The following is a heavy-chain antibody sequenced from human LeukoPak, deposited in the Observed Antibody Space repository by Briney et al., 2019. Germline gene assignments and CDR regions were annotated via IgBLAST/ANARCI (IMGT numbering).Heavy chain of an antibody. Sequence: PGGSLRLSCAASGFTFSSYGMHWVRQAPGKGLEWVAVISYDGSNKYYADSVKGRFTISRDNSKNTLYLQMNSLRAEDTAVYYCAKDGAMVRGVPSFDYWGQGTLVTVSS. D-gene: IGHD3-10*01. CDR2: ISYDGSNK. CDR3: AKDGAMVRGVPSFDY. V-gene: IGHV3-30*18. CDR1: GFTFSSYG. J-gene: IGHJ4*02.